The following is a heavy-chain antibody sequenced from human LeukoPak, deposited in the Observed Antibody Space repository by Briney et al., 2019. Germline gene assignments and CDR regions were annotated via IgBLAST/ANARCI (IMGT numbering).Heavy chain of an antibody. J-gene: IGHJ5*02. CDR1: GYTFTGYH. D-gene: IGHD3-10*01. CDR2: INPNSGGT. V-gene: IGHV1-2*02. Sequence: ASVKVSCKASGYTFTGYHMHWVRQAPGQGREGMGWINPNSGGTNYAQKFRGRVTMTRDTSISTAYMELSRLRSDDTAVYYCARGFITMVRGVIFPFDPWGQGTLVTVSS. CDR3: ARGFITMVRGVIFPFDP.